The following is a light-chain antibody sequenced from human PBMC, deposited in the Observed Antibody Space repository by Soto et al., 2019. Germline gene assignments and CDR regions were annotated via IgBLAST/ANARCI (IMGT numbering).Light chain of an antibody. V-gene: IGLV1-40*01. J-gene: IGLJ3*02. CDR3: QSYDSTLSGAG. CDR1: SSNIGAGYD. CDR2: GNS. Sequence: QSVLTQPPSVSGAPGQRVTISCTGSSSNIGAGYDVHWYQQLPGTAPKLLIYGNSNRPSGVPDRFSGSKSGTSASLAITGLKAEDEADYYRQSYDSTLSGAGFGGGTKLTVL.